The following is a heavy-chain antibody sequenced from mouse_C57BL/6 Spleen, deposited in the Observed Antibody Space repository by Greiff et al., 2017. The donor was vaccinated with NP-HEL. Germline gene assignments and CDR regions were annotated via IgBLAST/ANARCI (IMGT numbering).Heavy chain of an antibody. CDR1: GYTFTGYW. D-gene: IGHD2-1*01. J-gene: IGHJ3*01. CDR2: ILSGSGST. Sequence: QVQLQQSGAELMKPGASVKLSCKATGYTFTGYWIEWVKQRPGHGLEWIGEILSGSGSTNYNEKFKGKATFTADTSSNTAYMQLSSLTTEDSAIYYCARKAYLPSAWFAYWGQGTLVTVSA. V-gene: IGHV1-9*01. CDR3: ARKAYLPSAWFAY.